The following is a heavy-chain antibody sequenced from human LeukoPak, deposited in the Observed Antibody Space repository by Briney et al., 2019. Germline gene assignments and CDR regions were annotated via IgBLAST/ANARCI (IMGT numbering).Heavy chain of an antibody. Sequence: GGSLRLSCAASGFTFSSYGMHWVRQAPGKGLEWVAFIRYDGSNKYYADSVKGRFTISRDNSKNTLYLQMNSLRAVDTAVYYCAKDRGIAGTNTDVWGKGTTVTISS. CDR1: GFTFSSYG. CDR2: IRYDGSNK. J-gene: IGHJ6*03. D-gene: IGHD6-13*01. V-gene: IGHV3-30*02. CDR3: AKDRGIAGTNTDV.